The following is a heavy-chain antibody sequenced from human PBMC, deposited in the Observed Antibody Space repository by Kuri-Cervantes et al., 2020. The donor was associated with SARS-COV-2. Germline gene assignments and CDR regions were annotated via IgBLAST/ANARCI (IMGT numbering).Heavy chain of an antibody. CDR2: ISYDGSNK. D-gene: IGHD4-17*01. J-gene: IGHJ6*03. CDR3: ARLLKSRTTVTTSVYWYYYYMDV. CDR1: GFSLRRYT. Sequence: GESLKISCAASGFSLRRYTMNWVRQAPGKGLEWVAVISYDGSNKYYADSVKGRFTISRDNSKNTLYLQMNSLRAEDTAVYYCARLLKSRTTVTTSVYWYYYYMDVWGKGTTVTVSS. V-gene: IGHV3-30*14.